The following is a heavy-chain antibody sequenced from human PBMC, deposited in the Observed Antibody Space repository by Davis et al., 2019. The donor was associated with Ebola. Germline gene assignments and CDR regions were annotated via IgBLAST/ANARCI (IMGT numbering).Heavy chain of an antibody. CDR3: AKDHWGGYSYGSLDY. CDR2: ISGSGGST. V-gene: IGHV3-23*01. Sequence: PGGSLRLSCAASGFTFSSYAMSWVRQAPGKGLEWVSAISGSGGSTYYADSVKGRFTISRDNSKNTLYLQMNSLRAEDTAVYYCAKDHWGGYSYGSLDYWGQGTLVTVSS. CDR1: GFTFSSYA. J-gene: IGHJ4*02. D-gene: IGHD5-18*01.